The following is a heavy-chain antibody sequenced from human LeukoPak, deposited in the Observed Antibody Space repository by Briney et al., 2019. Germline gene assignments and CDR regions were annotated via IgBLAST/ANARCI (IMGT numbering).Heavy chain of an antibody. V-gene: IGHV3-30*18. Sequence: PGRSLRLSCAASGFTFSSYGMHWVRQAPGKGLEWVAVISYDGSNKYYADSVKGRFTISRDNSKNTLYLQMNSLRAEDTAVYYCAKGPYYDYVWGSYRLDFDYWGQGTLVTVSS. D-gene: IGHD3-16*02. CDR2: ISYDGSNK. J-gene: IGHJ4*02. CDR1: GFTFSSYG. CDR3: AKGPYYDYVWGSYRLDFDY.